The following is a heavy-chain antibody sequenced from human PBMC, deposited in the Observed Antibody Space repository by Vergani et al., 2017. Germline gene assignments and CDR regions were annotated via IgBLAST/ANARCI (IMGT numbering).Heavy chain of an antibody. CDR1: GFTFSSYA. D-gene: IGHD3-3*01. V-gene: IGHV3-23*01. CDR3: ARVDDFWTLDY. CDR2: ISGSGGST. J-gene: IGHJ4*02. Sequence: EVQLLESGGGLVQPGGSLRLSCAASGFTFSSYAMSWVRQAPGKGLEWVSAISGSGGSTYYADSVKGRFTISRDNAKNSLYLQMNSLRAEDTAVYYCARVDDFWTLDYWGQGTLVTVSS.